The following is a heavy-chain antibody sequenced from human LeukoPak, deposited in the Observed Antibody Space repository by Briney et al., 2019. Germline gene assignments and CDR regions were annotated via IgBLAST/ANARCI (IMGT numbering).Heavy chain of an antibody. CDR2: ISGSGGST. J-gene: IGHJ5*02. V-gene: IGHV3-23*01. D-gene: IGHD3-22*01. CDR3: AKHYYGSSGYTYRWFDP. Sequence: GGSLRLSCAASGFTFSSYAMSWVRQAPGKGLEWVSAISGSGGSTYYADSVKGRFTISRDNSKNTLYLQMNSLRAEDTAVYYCAKHYYGSSGYTYRWFDPWGQGTLVTVSS. CDR1: GFTFSSYA.